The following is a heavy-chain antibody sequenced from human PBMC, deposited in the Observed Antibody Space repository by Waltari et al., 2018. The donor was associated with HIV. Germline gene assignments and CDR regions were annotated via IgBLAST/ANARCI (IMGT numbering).Heavy chain of an antibody. J-gene: IGHJ5*02. CDR1: GYSLINYW. CDR3: ARRILNAYDNWFDP. Sequence: VHLVPSGAEVKKPGESLKIYCKGSGYSLINYWIGWVRQTPGQGLECMGIIYPGDSDTRYSPSFQGQVTISADKSISTAYLQWSSLKASDTAMYYCARRILNAYDNWFDPWGQGTLVTVSS. V-gene: IGHV5-51*03. D-gene: IGHD3-9*01. CDR2: IYPGDSDT.